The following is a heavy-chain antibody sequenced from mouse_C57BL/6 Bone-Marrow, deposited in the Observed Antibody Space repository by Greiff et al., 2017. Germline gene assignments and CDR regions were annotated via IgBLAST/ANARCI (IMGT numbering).Heavy chain of an antibody. J-gene: IGHJ4*01. Sequence: VQLQQSGAELVRPVASVKLSCKASGYTFTSYGISWVKQRTGQGLEWIGEIYPRSGTTYYNEKFKGKATLTADKSSSTAYMQLRSLTSEDSAVYFCARGCYCGSVDYWGQGTSVTVSS. CDR1: GYTFTSYG. D-gene: IGHD1-1*01. V-gene: IGHV1-81*01. CDR3: ARGCYCGSVDY. CDR2: IYPRSGTT.